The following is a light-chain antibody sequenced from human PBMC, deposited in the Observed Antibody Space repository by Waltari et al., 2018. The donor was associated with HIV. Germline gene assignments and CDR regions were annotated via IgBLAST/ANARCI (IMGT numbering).Light chain of an antibody. CDR2: LAS. V-gene: IGKV4-1*01. Sequence: DIVMTQSPDSLAVSMGERDTINCKSSESVLHISNNMNYLAWYQQKAGQPPRLLISLASTRESGVPARFSGSGSGTDFTLTISSRQADDVGVYYCQQYYSLPLTFGPGTKVDIE. J-gene: IGKJ3*01. CDR3: QQYYSLPLT. CDR1: ESVLHISNNMNY.